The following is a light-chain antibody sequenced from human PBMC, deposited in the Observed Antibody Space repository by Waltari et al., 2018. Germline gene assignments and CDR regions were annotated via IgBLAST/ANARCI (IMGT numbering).Light chain of an antibody. CDR1: SSHVGSTNY. CDR2: DVS. J-gene: IGLJ2*01. V-gene: IGLV2-14*03. Sequence: QSALTQPASVSGSPGQSITISCTGTSSHVGSTNYVPWYQPYPGRAPKLMIYDVSSRPSGVSNRFSGSKSGNTASLTISGLQPEDEATYYCSSYSRSAFLFGGGTKLTVL. CDR3: SSYSRSAFL.